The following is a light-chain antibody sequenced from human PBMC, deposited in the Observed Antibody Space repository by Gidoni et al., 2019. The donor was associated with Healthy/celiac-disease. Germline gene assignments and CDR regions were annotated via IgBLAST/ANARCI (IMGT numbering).Light chain of an antibody. Sequence: IQFIQPPSTLSASVGDRVTITCRASQSISSWSAWYQQKPGKAPKLLIYDASSLESGVPSRCSGSGSGTEFTLTISSLQPDDFATYYCQQYNSYSGTFGQGTKVEIK. CDR3: QQYNSYSGT. CDR1: QSISSW. CDR2: DAS. J-gene: IGKJ1*01. V-gene: IGKV1-5*01.